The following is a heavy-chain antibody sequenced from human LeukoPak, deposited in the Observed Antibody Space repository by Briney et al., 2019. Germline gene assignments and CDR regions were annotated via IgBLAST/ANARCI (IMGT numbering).Heavy chain of an antibody. CDR1: GGSFNSYY. CDR2: IYYSGST. D-gene: IGHD3-16*01. CDR3: ARETGGSFDC. J-gene: IGHJ4*02. V-gene: IGHV4-59*01. Sequence: KPSETLSLTCTVSGGSFNSYYWSWIRQPPGKGLEWIGYIYYSGSTNYNPSLKSRVTISIDMSKNQFSLKLRSVTAADTAVYYCARETGGSFDCWGQGTLVTVSS.